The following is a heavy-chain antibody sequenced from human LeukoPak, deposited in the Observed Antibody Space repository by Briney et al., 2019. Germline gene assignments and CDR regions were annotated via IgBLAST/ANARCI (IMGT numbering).Heavy chain of an antibody. CDR3: ERHDYGDYAGFDI. CDR2: IYHSGDT. V-gene: IGHV4-38-2*01. D-gene: IGHD4-17*01. J-gene: IGHJ3*02. Sequence: SETLSLTCAVSGYSISCGYYWGWIRQPPGKGLEWIRSIYHSGDTYYNPSLKSRVTISIDTSKIQFSLKLSSVTAADTAVYYCERHDYGDYAGFDIWGKGTMVTVSS. CDR1: GYSISCGYY.